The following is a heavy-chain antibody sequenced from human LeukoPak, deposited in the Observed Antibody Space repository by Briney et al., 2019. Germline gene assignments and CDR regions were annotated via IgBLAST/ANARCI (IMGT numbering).Heavy chain of an antibody. CDR2: INPNNGGT. CDR1: GSTFTKYY. V-gene: IGHV1-2*02. CDR3: ATSSGYSHTWGAFDF. Sequence: ASVKVSCKTSGSTFTKYYMHWVRQAPGQGLEWMGWINPNNGGTNYTQKFQGRVTMTGDTSINTVYMELSRLKSDDTAVYYCATSSGYSHTWGAFDFWGQGALVTVSP. D-gene: IGHD5-18*01. J-gene: IGHJ4*02.